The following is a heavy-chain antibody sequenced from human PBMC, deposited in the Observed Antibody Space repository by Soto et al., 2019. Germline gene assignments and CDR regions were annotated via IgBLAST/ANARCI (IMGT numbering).Heavy chain of an antibody. V-gene: IGHV4-34*01. CDR3: ARGYMVRGVPPLGWLDP. CDR1: GGSFSGYY. J-gene: IGHJ5*02. Sequence: SETLSLTCAVYGGSFSGYYWSWIRQPPGKGLEWIGEINHSGSTNYNPSLKSRVTISVDTSKNQFSLKLSSVTAADTAVYYCARGYMVRGVPPLGWLDPWGQGTLVTVSS. CDR2: INHSGST. D-gene: IGHD3-10*01.